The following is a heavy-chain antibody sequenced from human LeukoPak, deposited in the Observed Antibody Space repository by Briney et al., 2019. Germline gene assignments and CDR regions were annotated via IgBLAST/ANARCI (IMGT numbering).Heavy chain of an antibody. CDR2: IYTSGST. V-gene: IGHV4-4*07. CDR3: ARDLMVVVAATPYYYYMDV. CDR1: GGSTSSYY. Sequence: SETLSLTCTVSGGSTSSYYWSWIRQPAGKGLEWIGRIYTSGSTNYNPSLKSRVTMSVDTSKNQFSLKLSSVTAADTAVYYCARDLMVVVAATPYYYYMDVWGKGTTVTVSS. J-gene: IGHJ6*03. D-gene: IGHD2-15*01.